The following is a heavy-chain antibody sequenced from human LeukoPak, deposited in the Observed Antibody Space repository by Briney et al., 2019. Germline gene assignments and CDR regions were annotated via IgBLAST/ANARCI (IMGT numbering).Heavy chain of an antibody. J-gene: IGHJ3*02. D-gene: IGHD1-26*01. V-gene: IGHV3-73*01. Sequence: GGSLRLSCAASGFTFSGSAMHWVRQASWKGLEWVGRVRSKANSYATAYAASVKGRFTISRDDSKNTAYLQMNSLKTEDTAVYYCTLLPPRNSFDAFDIWGQGTMVTVSS. CDR2: VRSKANSYAT. CDR1: GFTFSGSA. CDR3: TLLPPRNSFDAFDI.